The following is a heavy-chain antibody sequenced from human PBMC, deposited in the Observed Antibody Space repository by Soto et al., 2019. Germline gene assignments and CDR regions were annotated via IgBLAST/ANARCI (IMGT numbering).Heavy chain of an antibody. CDR3: ARAVPANYGMDV. Sequence: ASVKVSCKASGYTFTTYDINWVRQATGQGLEWLGWMNPDSGDSYIAQKFQGRVTMTRNKSMGTAYMELSSLRSEDTAVYYCARAVPANYGMDVWGQGTKVTVSS. CDR2: MNPDSGDS. D-gene: IGHD2-2*01. V-gene: IGHV1-8*01. J-gene: IGHJ6*02. CDR1: GYTFTTYD.